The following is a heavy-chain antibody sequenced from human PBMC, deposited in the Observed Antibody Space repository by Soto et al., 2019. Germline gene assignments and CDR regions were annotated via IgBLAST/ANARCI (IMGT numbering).Heavy chain of an antibody. CDR2: ISGSGGST. D-gene: IGHD6-13*01. Sequence: EVQLLESGGGLVQPGGSLRLSCAASGFTFSSYAMSWVRQAPGKGLEWVSAISGSGGSTYYADSVKGRFTISRDNSKNTLYLQMNSLRDEDTAVYYCAKGDGSSWYFIYMDVWGKGTTVTVSS. V-gene: IGHV3-23*01. CDR1: GFTFSSYA. J-gene: IGHJ6*03. CDR3: AKGDGSSWYFIYMDV.